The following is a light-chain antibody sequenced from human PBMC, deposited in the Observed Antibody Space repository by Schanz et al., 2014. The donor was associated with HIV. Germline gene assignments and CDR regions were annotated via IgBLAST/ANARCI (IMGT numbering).Light chain of an antibody. CDR3: QYFGNSGGT. J-gene: IGKJ4*01. CDR2: ATS. V-gene: IGKV3-20*01. CDR1: QSVGGSQ. Sequence: VLTQSPATLSLSPGERATLSCGASQSVGGSQMAWYQHRRGQAPRLLFYATSFRATGVPDRFSGSGSGTDFTLTISRLEPEDFAVYYCQYFGNSGGTFGGGTKVEIK.